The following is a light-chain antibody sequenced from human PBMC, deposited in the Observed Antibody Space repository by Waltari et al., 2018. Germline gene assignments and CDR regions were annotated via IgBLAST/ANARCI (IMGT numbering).Light chain of an antibody. CDR2: DAS. Sequence: DIVFTQSPCTLSLSAGERATLSCRASQSVSRTLAWYQQKPGQAPRLLIYDASSRATGIPDRFSGSGSGTDFSLTISRLEPEDFAVYYCQKYGTLPATFGQGTKVEIK. CDR3: QKYGTLPAT. V-gene: IGKV3-20*01. CDR1: QSVSRT. J-gene: IGKJ1*01.